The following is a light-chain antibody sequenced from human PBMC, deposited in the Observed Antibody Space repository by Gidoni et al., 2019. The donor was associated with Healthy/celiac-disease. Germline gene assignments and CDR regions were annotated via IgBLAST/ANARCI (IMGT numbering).Light chain of an antibody. CDR3: QQSYSTPLT. J-gene: IGKJ3*01. CDR1: QSISSY. CDR2: AAS. Sequence: DIQMTQSPSSLSASVGDRVTITCRASQSISSYLNWYQQKPGEAPKLLNYAASSLQSWVPSRFSGSGSGTDFTLTISSLQPEDFATYYCQQSYSTPLTFGPGTKVDIK. V-gene: IGKV1-39*01.